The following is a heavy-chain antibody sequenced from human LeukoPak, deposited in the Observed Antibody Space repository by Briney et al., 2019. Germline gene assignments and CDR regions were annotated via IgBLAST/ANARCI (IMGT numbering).Heavy chain of an antibody. V-gene: IGHV4-59*11. CDR3: ARGGKLATLDY. D-gene: IGHD4-23*01. J-gene: IGHJ4*02. Sequence: SETLSLTCTVSGGSISSHYWSWIRQPPGKGLEWIGYIYYSGSTSYNPSLKSRVTISVDTSKNQFSLKLSSVTAADTAVYYCARGGKLATLDYWGQGTLVTVSS. CDR2: IYYSGST. CDR1: GGSISSHY.